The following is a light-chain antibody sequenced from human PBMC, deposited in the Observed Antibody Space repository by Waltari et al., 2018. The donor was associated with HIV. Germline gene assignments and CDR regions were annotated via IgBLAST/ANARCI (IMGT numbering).Light chain of an antibody. V-gene: IGLV1-51*01. CDR3: GTWDTSLSAGV. J-gene: IGLJ3*02. CDR1: SSHIGNNY. Sequence: QAVLPQPPPVSAAPGPKVPIPCPGSSSHIGNNYVPWYQQFPGKAPKVLLYDNNKRPPGVPDRFSGSRSGTSATLGVAGLQTGDEADYYCGTWDTSLSAGVFGGGTKLTVL. CDR2: DNN.